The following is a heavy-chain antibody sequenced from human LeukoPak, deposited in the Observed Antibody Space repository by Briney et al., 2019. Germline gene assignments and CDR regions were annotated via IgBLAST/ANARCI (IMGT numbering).Heavy chain of an antibody. Sequence: SQTLSLTCTVSGGSISSAHYSWSWIRQPAGTGPEWIGRIYSSGSTNYNPSLKSRVTMSVDTSKNQFSLKLSSVTAADTAVDHCARDPGDCSNGVCYLFDYWGQGTLVTVSS. J-gene: IGHJ4*02. CDR3: ARDPGDCSNGVCYLFDY. CDR2: IYSSGST. D-gene: IGHD2-8*01. CDR1: GGSISSAHYS. V-gene: IGHV4-61*02.